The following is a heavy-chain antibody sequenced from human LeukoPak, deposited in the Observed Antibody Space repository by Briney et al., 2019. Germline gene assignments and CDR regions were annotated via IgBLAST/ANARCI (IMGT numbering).Heavy chain of an antibody. J-gene: IGHJ3*02. D-gene: IGHD1-26*01. CDR3: AKEVGSHSSETPGTFDT. V-gene: IGHV3-33*03. Sequence: GGSLRLSCAASGFTFGHYAMHRVRQTPGTGPQWVASIWYDGTHAKYADSVKGRFTVSRDNSKNMLNLQMNSLRVEDTAMYYCAKEVGSHSSETPGTFDTWGLGTKVTVSS. CDR2: IWYDGTHA. CDR1: GFTFGHYA.